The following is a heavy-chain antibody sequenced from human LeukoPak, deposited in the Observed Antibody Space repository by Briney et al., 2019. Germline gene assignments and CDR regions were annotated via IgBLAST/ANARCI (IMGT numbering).Heavy chain of an antibody. CDR2: FDPEDGET. V-gene: IGHV1-24*01. CDR3: ATVITMIAPTWFDP. Sequence: ASVKVSCEVSGYTLTELSMHWVRQAPGKGLEWMGGFDPEDGETIYAQKFQGRVTMTEDTSTDTAYMELSSLRSEDTAVYYCATVITMIAPTWFDPWGQGTLVTVSS. CDR1: GYTLTELS. J-gene: IGHJ5*02. D-gene: IGHD3-22*01.